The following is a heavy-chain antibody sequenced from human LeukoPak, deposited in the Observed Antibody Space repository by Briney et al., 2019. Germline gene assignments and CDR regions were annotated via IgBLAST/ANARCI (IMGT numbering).Heavy chain of an antibody. CDR2: ISYDGSNK. D-gene: IGHD3-10*01. CDR1: GFTFSSYA. J-gene: IGHJ4*02. Sequence: PGGSLRLSCAASGFTFSSYAMHWVRQAPGKGLEWVAVISYDGSNKYYADSVKGRFTISRDNSKNTLYLQMNSLRAEDTAVYYCASEGYLWFGELPGDYWGQGTLVTVSS. V-gene: IGHV3-30*04. CDR3: ASEGYLWFGELPGDY.